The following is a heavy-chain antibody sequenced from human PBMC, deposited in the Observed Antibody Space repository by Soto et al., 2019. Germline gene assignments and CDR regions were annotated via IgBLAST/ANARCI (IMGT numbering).Heavy chain of an antibody. D-gene: IGHD6-19*01. Sequence: EVQLLESGGGLVQPGGSLRLSCAASGFTFSTYAMNWVRQAPGKGLEWVSGISGSGDSTYYADSVKGRFTVSRDNSKNTLYLQMNSLIAADTAVFYCAKERSSGWSFDYWGQGTLVTVSS. CDR1: GFTFSTYA. CDR3: AKERSSGWSFDY. V-gene: IGHV3-23*01. J-gene: IGHJ4*02. CDR2: ISGSGDST.